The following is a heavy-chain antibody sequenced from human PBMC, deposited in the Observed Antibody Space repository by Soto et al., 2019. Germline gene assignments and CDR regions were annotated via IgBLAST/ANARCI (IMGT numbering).Heavy chain of an antibody. Sequence: PGRSLRLSCAAPGFTFSNAWMNWVRLAPGEGLAWVGRIKSKTDGGTTDYAAPVKGRFTISRDDSKNTLYLQMNSLKTEDTAVYYCTPRLWGTTKFDPWGQGTLVTVSS. D-gene: IGHD1-7*01. J-gene: IGHJ5*02. CDR2: IKSKTDGGTT. V-gene: IGHV3-15*07. CDR1: GFTFSNAW. CDR3: TPRLWGTTKFDP.